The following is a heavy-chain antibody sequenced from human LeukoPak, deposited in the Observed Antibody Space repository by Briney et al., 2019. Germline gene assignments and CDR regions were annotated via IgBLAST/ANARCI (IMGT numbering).Heavy chain of an antibody. CDR3: ARRGDFWSGYTYFDF. D-gene: IGHD3-3*01. Sequence: SGGSLRLSCAASGFTFSTHWMSWVRQAPGKGLEWLANINQDETEKYYVDSVKGRFTISRDNAKSSLYLQMNSLRAEDTAVYYCARRGDFWSGYTYFDFWGQGTLVTVSS. V-gene: IGHV3-7*01. J-gene: IGHJ4*02. CDR2: INQDETEK. CDR1: GFTFSTHW.